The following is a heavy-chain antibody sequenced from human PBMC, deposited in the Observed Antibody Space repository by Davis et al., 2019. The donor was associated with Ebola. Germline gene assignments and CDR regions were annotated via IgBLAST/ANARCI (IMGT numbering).Heavy chain of an antibody. CDR3: AIWQQLEAGGY. CDR2: INSDGSST. Sequence: GESLKISCAASGFTFSSYWMHWVRQAPGKGLVWVSRINSDGSSTSYADSVKGRFTISRDNAKNTLYLQMNSLRAEDTAVYYCAIWQQLEAGGYWGQGTLVTVSS. D-gene: IGHD6-13*01. J-gene: IGHJ4*02. V-gene: IGHV3-74*01. CDR1: GFTFSSYW.